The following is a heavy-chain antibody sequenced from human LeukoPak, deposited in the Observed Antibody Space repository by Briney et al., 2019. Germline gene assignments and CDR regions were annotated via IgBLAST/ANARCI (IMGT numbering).Heavy chain of an antibody. D-gene: IGHD6-13*01. CDR2: IKQDGSEK. CDR1: GFTFSVYA. J-gene: IGHJ4*02. Sequence: GGSLRLSCAASGFTFSVYAMSWVRQAPGKGLEWVANIKQDGSEKSYVDSVKGRFTISRDNAKNSLYLQMNSLRAEDTAVYYCARDGGSSSWKFDYWGQGTLVTVSS. CDR3: ARDGGSSSWKFDY. V-gene: IGHV3-7*01.